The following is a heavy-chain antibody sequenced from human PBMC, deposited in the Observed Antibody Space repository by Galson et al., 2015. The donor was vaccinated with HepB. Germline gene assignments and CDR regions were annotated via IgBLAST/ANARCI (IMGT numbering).Heavy chain of an antibody. Sequence: SLRLSCAASGFTFGDYAMSWVRQAPGKGLEWVGFIRSKAYGGATAYAASVKGRFTISRDDSKSIAYLQMNSLKTEDTAVYYCTRGRLGKNCHFDYWGQGTLVTVSS. CDR1: GFTFGDYA. D-gene: IGHD1-1*01. CDR2: IRSKAYGGAT. V-gene: IGHV3-49*04. J-gene: IGHJ4*02. CDR3: TRGRLGKNCHFDY.